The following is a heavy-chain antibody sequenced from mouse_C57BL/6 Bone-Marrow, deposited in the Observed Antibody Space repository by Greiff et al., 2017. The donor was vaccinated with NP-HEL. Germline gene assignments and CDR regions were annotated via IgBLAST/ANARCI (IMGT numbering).Heavy chain of an antibody. CDR3: ANPYDGYYTWFAY. Sequence: QVQLQQSGPELVKPGASVKISCKASGYAFSSSWMNWVKQRPGKGLEWIGRIYPGDGDTNYNGKFKGKATLTADKSSSTAYMQLSSLTSEDSAVYFCANPYDGYYTWFAYWGQGTLVTVSA. D-gene: IGHD2-3*01. V-gene: IGHV1-82*01. CDR1: GYAFSSSW. J-gene: IGHJ3*01. CDR2: IYPGDGDT.